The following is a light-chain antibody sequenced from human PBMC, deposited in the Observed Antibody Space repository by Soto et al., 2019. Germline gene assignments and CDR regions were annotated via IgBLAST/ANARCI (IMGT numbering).Light chain of an antibody. Sequence: EIVLTQSPGTLSVSPGERVTLSCRASQSISSSYLAWYQQRPGQAPRLLIFGASYRATGILDRFSGSGSGTDFTLTISKLEPEDFAVYYCQQYNSSPPEFTFGPGTKVDSK. CDR3: QQYNSSPPEFT. J-gene: IGKJ3*01. CDR1: QSISSSY. CDR2: GAS. V-gene: IGKV3-20*01.